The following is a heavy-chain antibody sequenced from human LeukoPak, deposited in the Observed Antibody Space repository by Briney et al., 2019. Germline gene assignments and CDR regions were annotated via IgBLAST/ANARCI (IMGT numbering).Heavy chain of an antibody. CDR1: GYTFTGYY. CDR3: ARDSIVVVVAASSPYYMDV. D-gene: IGHD2-15*01. CDR2: INPNSGGT. J-gene: IGHJ6*03. Sequence: APVTVSCKASGYTFTGYYMHWVRQAPGQGLEWMGWINPNSGGTNYAQKFQGRVTMTRDTSISTAYMELSRLRSDDTAVYYCARDSIVVVVAASSPYYMDVWGKGTTVTVSS. V-gene: IGHV1-2*02.